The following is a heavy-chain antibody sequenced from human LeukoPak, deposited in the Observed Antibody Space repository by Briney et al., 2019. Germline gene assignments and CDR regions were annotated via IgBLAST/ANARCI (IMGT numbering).Heavy chain of an antibody. V-gene: IGHV3-30*04. CDR2: IGYDGVNK. J-gene: IGHJ4*02. CDR3: AKDLVERGWFGELPVFDY. CDR1: GFTFSNYP. Sequence: GESLRLSCAASGFTFSNYPFHWVRQAAGKGLEWVAVIGYDGVNKFYTDSVKGRFTISRDDSKNTLYLQMNSLRAEDTAVYYCAKDLVERGWFGELPVFDYWGQGTLVTVSS. D-gene: IGHD3-10*01.